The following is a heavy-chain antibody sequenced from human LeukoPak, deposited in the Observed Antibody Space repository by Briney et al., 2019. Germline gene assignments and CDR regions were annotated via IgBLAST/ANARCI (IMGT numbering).Heavy chain of an antibody. V-gene: IGHV4-34*01. D-gene: IGHD6-19*01. CDR1: GGSFSGYY. J-gene: IGHJ6*02. Sequence: SETLSLTCAVYGGSFSGYYWSWIRQPPGKGLEWIGEINHSGSTNYNPSLKSRVTISVDTSKNQFSLKLSSVTAADTAVYYCARVLAVAGYYYYYGMDVWGQGTTVTVSS. CDR3: ARVLAVAGYYYYYGMDV. CDR2: INHSGST.